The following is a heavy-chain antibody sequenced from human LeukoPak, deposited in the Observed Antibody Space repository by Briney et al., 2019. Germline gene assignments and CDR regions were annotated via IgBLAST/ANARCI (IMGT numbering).Heavy chain of an antibody. J-gene: IGHJ4*02. Sequence: SETLSLTCTVSGGSISSSSYYWGWIRQPPGKGLEWIGSIYYSGSTYYNPSLKSRVAISVDTSKNQFSLKLSSVTAADTAVYYCARVSPQLEFDYWGQGTLVTVSS. CDR2: IYYSGST. D-gene: IGHD6-6*01. V-gene: IGHV4-39*07. CDR3: ARVSPQLEFDY. CDR1: GGSISSSSYY.